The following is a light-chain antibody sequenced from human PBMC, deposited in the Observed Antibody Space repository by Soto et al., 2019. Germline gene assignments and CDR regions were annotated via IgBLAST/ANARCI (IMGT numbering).Light chain of an antibody. V-gene: IGKV3D-20*01. CDR2: DAS. CDR3: QQYGSSRT. J-gene: IGKJ1*01. CDR1: QSVSSNY. Sequence: EIVLTQSPATLSLSPGERATLSCGASQSVSSNYFACYQQTPGLASKLLIYDASNRATGIPDRFSGSGSGTDFTLTISRLEPEDSALYYCQQYGSSRTFGQGTKVEI.